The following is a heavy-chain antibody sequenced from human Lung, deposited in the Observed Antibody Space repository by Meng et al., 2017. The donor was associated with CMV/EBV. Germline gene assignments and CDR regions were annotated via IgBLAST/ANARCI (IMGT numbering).Heavy chain of an antibody. D-gene: IGHD3-10*01. CDR2: TYYRSKWYN. CDR1: GDRXSSNSAA. Sequence: SQXXXLTXAISGDRXSSNSAAWNWIRQSPSRGLEWLGRTYYRSKWYNDYAVSVKSRITINPDTSKNQFSLQLNSVTPEDTAVYYCARFGTVGAGSGVYFDYXGQGXLVTVSS. J-gene: IGHJ4*02. V-gene: IGHV6-1*01. CDR3: ARFGTVGAGSGVYFDY.